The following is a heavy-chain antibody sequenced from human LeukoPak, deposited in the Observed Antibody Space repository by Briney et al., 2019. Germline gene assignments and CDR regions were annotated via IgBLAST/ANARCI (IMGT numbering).Heavy chain of an antibody. J-gene: IGHJ4*02. D-gene: IGHD3-16*01. CDR3: ARIRFGYCDY. V-gene: IGHV4-39*01. CDR2: IYYSGST. Sequence: PSETLSLTCTVSGGSISSSSYYWGGIRQPRGKGLEWIGSIYYSGSTYDNPSSKSRITISVDTTKNGFSLKLSSVTAADTAVYYCARIRFGYCDYWGQGTLVTVSS. CDR1: GGSISSSSYY.